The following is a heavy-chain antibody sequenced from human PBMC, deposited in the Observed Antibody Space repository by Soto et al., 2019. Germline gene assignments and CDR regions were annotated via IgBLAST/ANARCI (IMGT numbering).Heavy chain of an antibody. D-gene: IGHD3-22*01. V-gene: IGHV5-51*01. CDR2: IYPGDSDI. CDR1: GYSFSNYW. Sequence: GESLKISCKGSGYSFSNYWFAWVRQMPGKGLEWMGVIYPGDSDIRYSPSFQGQVTISADKSVSTAYLQWSSLKASDTAMYYCARFSDSCGYYGAFDIWGQGTMVTVSS. J-gene: IGHJ3*02. CDR3: ARFSDSCGYYGAFDI.